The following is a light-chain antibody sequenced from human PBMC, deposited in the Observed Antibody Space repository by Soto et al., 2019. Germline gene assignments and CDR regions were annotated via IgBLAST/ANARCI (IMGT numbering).Light chain of an antibody. Sequence: EIVLTQSPATLSLSPGERATLSCRASQSVSSYLAWYQQKPGQAPRLLIYDASNRASGIPERFSGRGSGTDFTLTISRLEPEDSAVYYCQHYDSSPGFTFGGGTKMEIK. CDR2: DAS. CDR3: QHYDSSPGFT. J-gene: IGKJ4*01. CDR1: QSVSSY. V-gene: IGKV3-11*01.